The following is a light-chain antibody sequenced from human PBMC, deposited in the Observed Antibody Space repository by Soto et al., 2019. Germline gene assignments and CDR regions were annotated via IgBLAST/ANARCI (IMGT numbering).Light chain of an antibody. CDR2: EVS. CDR1: SSDVGDYKY. J-gene: IGLJ1*01. V-gene: IGLV2-14*01. Sequence: QSVLTQPASVSGSPGQSITISCTGTSSDVGDYKYVSWYQRHPGKAPKALIYEVSNRPSGVSNRFSGSKSGNTASLSISGLQAEDEADYYCSTYTTGRTLVFGPGTKLTVL. CDR3: STYTTGRTLV.